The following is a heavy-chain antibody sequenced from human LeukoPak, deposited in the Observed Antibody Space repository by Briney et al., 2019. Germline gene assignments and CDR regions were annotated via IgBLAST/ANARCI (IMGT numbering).Heavy chain of an antibody. CDR1: GYTFTGYY. V-gene: IGHV1-2*02. Sequence: GASVKVSCKASGYTFTGYYMHWVRQAPGQGLEWMGWINPNSGGTNYAQKFQGRVTMTRDTSISTAYMELSRLRSDGTAVCYCARSIITMVRGSRYYYGMDVWGQGTTVTVSS. D-gene: IGHD3-10*01. CDR2: INPNSGGT. J-gene: IGHJ6*02. CDR3: ARSIITMVRGSRYYYGMDV.